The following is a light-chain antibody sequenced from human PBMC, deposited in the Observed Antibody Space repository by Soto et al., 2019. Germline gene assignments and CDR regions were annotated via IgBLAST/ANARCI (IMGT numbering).Light chain of an antibody. CDR3: SSYAGSSTFVV. J-gene: IGLJ2*01. CDR1: GSDVGGYNY. CDR2: EVS. V-gene: IGLV2-23*02. Sequence: QSALTQPASVFGSPGQSITISCTGTGSDVGGYNYVSWYQQHPGKAPKFIIYEVSNRPSGVSDRFSGSKSGNTASLTISGLQAEDEADYYCSSYAGSSTFVVFGGGTKLTVL.